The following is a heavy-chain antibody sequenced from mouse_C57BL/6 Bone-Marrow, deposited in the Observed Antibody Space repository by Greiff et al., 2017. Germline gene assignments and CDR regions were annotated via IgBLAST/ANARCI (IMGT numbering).Heavy chain of an antibody. Sequence: EVMLVESGGGLVKPGGSLKLSCAASGFTFSSYTMSWVRQTPETRLQWVAAISGGGGNTYYPDSVKGRFTISRDNDKNILYLQMSSLRSEDTALYYCSRQVTTVLATKYFDVWGTGTTVTGSS. J-gene: IGHJ1*03. D-gene: IGHD1-1*01. CDR2: ISGGGGNT. V-gene: IGHV5-9*01. CDR1: GFTFSSYT. CDR3: SRQVTTVLATKYFDV.